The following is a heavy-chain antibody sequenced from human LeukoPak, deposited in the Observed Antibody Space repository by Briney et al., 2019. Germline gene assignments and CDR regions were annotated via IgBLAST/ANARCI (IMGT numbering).Heavy chain of an antibody. CDR2: INPSGGST. D-gene: IGHD3-3*02. Sequence: ASVKVSCKASGSTFTNYYIHWVRQAPGQGLEWMGIINPSGGSTSYAQQFQGRVTMTRDTSTSTVYMELSSLRSEDTAVYYCARDFSQFPVYYFNYWGQGTLVTVSS. V-gene: IGHV1-46*01. CDR3: ARDFSQFPVYYFNY. CDR1: GSTFTNYY. J-gene: IGHJ4*02.